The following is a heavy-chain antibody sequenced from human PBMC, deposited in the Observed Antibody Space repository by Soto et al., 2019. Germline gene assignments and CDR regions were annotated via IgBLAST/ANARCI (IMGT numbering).Heavy chain of an antibody. V-gene: IGHV1-69*13. CDR3: AREGAGEPLWGYSSGWWGRGYFDY. D-gene: IGHD6-19*01. CDR2: IIPIFGTA. CDR1: GGTFSSYA. Sequence: ASVKVSCKASGGTFSSYAISWVRQAPGQGLEWMGGIIPIFGTANYAQKFQGRVTITADESTSTAYMELSSLRSEDTAVYYCAREGAGEPLWGYSSGWWGRGYFDYWGQGTLVTVSS. J-gene: IGHJ4*02.